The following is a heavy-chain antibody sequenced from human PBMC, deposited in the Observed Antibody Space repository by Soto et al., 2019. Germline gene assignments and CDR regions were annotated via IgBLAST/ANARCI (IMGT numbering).Heavy chain of an antibody. D-gene: IGHD3-3*01. J-gene: IGHJ6*02. CDR1: GYTLTELS. CDR2: FDPEDGET. CDR3: ATHRPVLRFLEWTRMDV. Sequence: ASVKVSCKVSGYTLTELSMHWVRQAPGKGLEWMGGFDPEDGETIYAQKFQGRVTMTEDTSTDTAYMELSSLRSEDTAVYYCATHRPVLRFLEWTRMDVWGQGTTVTVSS. V-gene: IGHV1-24*01.